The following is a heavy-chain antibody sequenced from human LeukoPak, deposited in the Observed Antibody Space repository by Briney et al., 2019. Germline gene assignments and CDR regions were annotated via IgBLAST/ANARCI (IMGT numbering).Heavy chain of an antibody. CDR3: AHSPDRGDYFHY. J-gene: IGHJ4*02. V-gene: IGHV2-5*05. Sequence: SGPTLVKPTETLRLTCTFSGFSLSSSGVGVGWIRQPPGKALEWLALIYWDGDKRYGPSLKSRLTITKDTSKNQVVLTVTNMDPVDTATYYCAHSPDRGDYFHYWGQGTLVTVSS. D-gene: IGHD1-14*01. CDR1: GFSLSSSGVG. CDR2: IYWDGDK.